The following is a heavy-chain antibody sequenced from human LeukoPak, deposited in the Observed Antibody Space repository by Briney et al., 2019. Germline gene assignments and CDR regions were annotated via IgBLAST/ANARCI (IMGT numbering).Heavy chain of an antibody. Sequence: SETLSLTCTVSGGSSSSYYWSWIRQPPGKGLEWIGYMSYSGSTNYNPSLKSRVTISVDTSKNQFSLKLRSVTAADTAVYYCARLTAYYYMDVWGKGTTVTVSS. J-gene: IGHJ6*03. D-gene: IGHD5-18*01. CDR3: ARLTAYYYMDV. CDR2: MSYSGST. CDR1: GGSSSSYY. V-gene: IGHV4-59*01.